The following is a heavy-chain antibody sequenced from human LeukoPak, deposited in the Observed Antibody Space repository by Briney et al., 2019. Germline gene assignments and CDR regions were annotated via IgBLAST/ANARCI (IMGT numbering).Heavy chain of an antibody. V-gene: IGHV3-23*01. D-gene: IGHD3-22*01. Sequence: GGSLRLSCASSGFTFSTYAMSWVRQAPGKGLEWVSLIGGSDGRTRYADSVKGRFTISRDNSKNTLYLEMNSLRAEDTAVYYCAKDSSSYDWGYMDVWGKGTTVTISS. CDR1: GFTFSTYA. CDR2: IGGSDGRT. CDR3: AKDSSSYDWGYMDV. J-gene: IGHJ6*03.